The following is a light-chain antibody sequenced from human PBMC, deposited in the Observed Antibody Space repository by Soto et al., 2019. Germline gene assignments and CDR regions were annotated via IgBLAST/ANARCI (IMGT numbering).Light chain of an antibody. V-gene: IGLV1-44*01. CDR3: AAWDDSLKAV. CDR2: SNN. J-gene: IGLJ2*01. Sequence: QSVLTQPPSASGTPGQRVTISCSGSSSNIGSNSVNWYQHLPGTAPKLLIYSNNLRPPGVPDRFSGSKSGTSASLAISGLQSEDEADYYCAAWDDSLKAVFGGGTKLTVL. CDR1: SSNIGSNS.